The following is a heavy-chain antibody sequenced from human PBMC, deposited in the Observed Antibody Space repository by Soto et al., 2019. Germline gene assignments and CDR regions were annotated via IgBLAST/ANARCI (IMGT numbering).Heavy chain of an antibody. D-gene: IGHD3-10*01. CDR1: GGSISSYY. V-gene: IGHV4-59*08. CDR2: IYYSGST. J-gene: IGHJ4*02. CDR3: SSGTSYYYGSGSYYNSYFDY. Sequence: SETLSLTCTVSGGSISSYYWSWIRQPPGKGLEWIGYIYYSGSTNYNPSLKSRVTISVDTSKNQFSLKLSSVTAADTAVYYCSSGTSYYYGSGSYYNSYFDYWGQGTLVTVSS.